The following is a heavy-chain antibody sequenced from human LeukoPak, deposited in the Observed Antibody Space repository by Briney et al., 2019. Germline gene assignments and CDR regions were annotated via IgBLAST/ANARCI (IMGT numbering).Heavy chain of an antibody. V-gene: IGHV1-2*02. D-gene: IGHD6-13*01. CDR1: GYTFTGYY. CDR2: INPNSGGT. CDR3: ARDAHSSSWYFDY. J-gene: IGHJ4*02. Sequence: ASVKVSCKASGYTFTGYYMHWVRQAPGQGLEWMGWINPNSGGTNYAQKFQGRVTMTRDTFISTAYMELSRLRSDDTAVYYYARDAHSSSWYFDYWGQGILVTVSS.